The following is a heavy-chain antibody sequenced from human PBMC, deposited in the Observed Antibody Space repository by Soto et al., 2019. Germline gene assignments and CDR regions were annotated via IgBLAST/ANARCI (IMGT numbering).Heavy chain of an antibody. V-gene: IGHV3-23*01. CDR3: ARDRERAAWYEDY. D-gene: IGHD6-13*01. J-gene: IGHJ4*02. CDR1: GFSFSSYA. CDR2: ISGRDGST. Sequence: QPGGSLRLSCVASGFSFSSYAMTWVRHAPGKGLEWVSVISGRDGSTYYADSVKGRFTISRDNSKNTLYLQINSLRAEDTAVYYCARDRERAAWYEDYWGRGTLITFSS.